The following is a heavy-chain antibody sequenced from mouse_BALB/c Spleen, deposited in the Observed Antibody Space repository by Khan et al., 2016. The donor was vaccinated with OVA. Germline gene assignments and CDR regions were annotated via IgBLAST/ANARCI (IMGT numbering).Heavy chain of an antibody. D-gene: IGHD6-1*01. V-gene: IGHV9-3-1*01. J-gene: IGHJ1*01. Sequence: QIQLVQSGPELKKPGETVKISCKASGYTFTNYGMNWVKQAPGKGLKWMGWINTYTGEPTYADDFKGRFAFSLETSANTAYLQINNLKNEDTATXFCATSASYWFFDVWGAGTTVTVSS. CDR3: ATSASYWFFDV. CDR2: INTYTGEP. CDR1: GYTFTNYG.